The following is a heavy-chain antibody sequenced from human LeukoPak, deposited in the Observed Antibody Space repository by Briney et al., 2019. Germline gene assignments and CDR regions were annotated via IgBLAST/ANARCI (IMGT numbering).Heavy chain of an antibody. CDR3: ARDLLSSSSSSNAFDI. CDR1: GGSISSYY. J-gene: IGHJ3*02. V-gene: IGHV4-39*07. Sequence: LETLSLTRTVSGGSISSYYWGWIRQPPGKGLEWIGSIYYSGSTYYNPSLKSRVTISVDTSKNQFSLKLSSVTAADTAVYYCARDLLSSSSSSNAFDIWGQGTMVTVSS. D-gene: IGHD6-6*01. CDR2: IYYSGST.